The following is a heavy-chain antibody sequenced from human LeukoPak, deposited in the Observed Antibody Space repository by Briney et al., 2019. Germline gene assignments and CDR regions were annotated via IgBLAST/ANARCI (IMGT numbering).Heavy chain of an antibody. V-gene: IGHV3-21*01. Sequence: GGSLRLSCAASGFTFSTYTMNWARQAPGKGLEWVSSITSSGNYKYYGDPVKGRFTISRDNAKNSLYLEMNSLRVEDTAVYYCARVDHTEAFETWGQGTVVTVS. CDR2: ITSSGNYK. CDR3: ARVDHTEAFET. J-gene: IGHJ3*02. CDR1: GFTFSTYT. D-gene: IGHD1-14*01.